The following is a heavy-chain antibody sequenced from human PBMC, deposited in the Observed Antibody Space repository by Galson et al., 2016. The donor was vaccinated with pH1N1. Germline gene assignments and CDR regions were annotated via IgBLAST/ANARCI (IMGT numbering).Heavy chain of an antibody. CDR1: GYNFVANY. CDR3: ARVARDGSGFDF. J-gene: IGHJ4*02. CDR2: INPDSGTT. Sequence: SVKVSCKASGYNFVANYIHWVRQVPGQGLKWMGWINPDSGTTFLAHEFQGRVTMSRDTSFNTAHMEMNRLTSDDTATYYCARVARDGSGFDFWGQGTLVTVS. D-gene: IGHD3-10*01. V-gene: IGHV1-2*07.